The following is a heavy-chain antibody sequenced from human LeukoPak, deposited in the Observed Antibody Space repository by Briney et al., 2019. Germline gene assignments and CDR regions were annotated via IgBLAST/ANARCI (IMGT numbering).Heavy chain of an antibody. V-gene: IGHV3-21*01. CDR3: ARTSGGNSDAFDI. CDR2: ISSSSSYI. CDR1: GFTFSSYS. J-gene: IGHJ3*02. D-gene: IGHD4-23*01. Sequence: GGSLRLSCAASGFTFSSYSMNWVRQAPGKGLEWVSSISSSSSYIYYADSVKGRFTISRDNAKNSLHLQMNSLRAEDTAVYYCARTSGGNSDAFDIWGQGTMVTVSS.